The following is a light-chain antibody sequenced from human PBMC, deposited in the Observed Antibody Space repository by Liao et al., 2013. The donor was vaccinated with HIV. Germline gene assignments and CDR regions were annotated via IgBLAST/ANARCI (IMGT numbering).Light chain of an antibody. V-gene: IGLV3-21*01. Sequence: SYVLTQPPSVSVAPGKTARITCGGDNIGSKRVHWYQQKAGQAPVLVIYFDDDRPSGIPERFSGSTSANTATLTISGTQAMDEADYYCQAWDSSTFYVFGTGTKVTVL. CDR3: QAWDSSTFYV. J-gene: IGLJ1*01. CDR2: FDD. CDR1: NIGSKR.